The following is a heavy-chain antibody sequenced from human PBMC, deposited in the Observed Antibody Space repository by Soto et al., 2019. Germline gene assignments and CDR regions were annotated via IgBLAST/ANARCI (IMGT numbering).Heavy chain of an antibody. J-gene: IGHJ6*02. V-gene: IGHV3-30-3*01. D-gene: IGHD2-15*01. CDR3: AREGYCSGGSCPRGMDV. Sequence: GGSLRLSCAASGFTFSSYAMHWARQAPGKGLEWVAVISYDGSNKYYADSVKGRFTITRDNSKNTLYLQMNSLRAEDTAVYYCAREGYCSGGSCPRGMDVWGQGTTVTVSS. CDR2: ISYDGSNK. CDR1: GFTFSSYA.